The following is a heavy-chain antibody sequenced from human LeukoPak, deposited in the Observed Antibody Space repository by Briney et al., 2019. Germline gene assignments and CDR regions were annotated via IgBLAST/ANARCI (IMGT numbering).Heavy chain of an antibody. V-gene: IGHV3-15*01. CDR2: IKSKTDGGTT. Sequence: GGSLRLSCAASGFTFSNAWMSWVRQAPGKGLEWVGRIKSKTDGGTTDYAAPVKGRFTISRDDSKNTLYMQMNSLKTEDTAVYYCTTRRYSSGWYYFDYWGQGTLVTVSS. J-gene: IGHJ4*02. D-gene: IGHD6-19*01. CDR1: GFTFSNAW. CDR3: TTRRYSSGWYYFDY.